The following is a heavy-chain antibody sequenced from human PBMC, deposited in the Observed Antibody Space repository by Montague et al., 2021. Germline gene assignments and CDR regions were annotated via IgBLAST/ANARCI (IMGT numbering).Heavy chain of an antibody. V-gene: IGHV4-59*01. CDR3: ASWEH. J-gene: IGHJ1*01. CDR1: GAYISDCN. Sequence: SETLSLTCTVSGAYISDCNWIWIRQPPGKGLEWIGYITHTGNTNYNPSLKSRVTMSVDTSKKQFSLRLSFVTAADTAVYYCASWEHWGQGKLVTVSS. CDR2: ITHTGNT. D-gene: IGHD3-16*01.